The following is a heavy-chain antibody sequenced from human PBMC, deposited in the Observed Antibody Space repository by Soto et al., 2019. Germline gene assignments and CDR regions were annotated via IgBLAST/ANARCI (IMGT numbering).Heavy chain of an antibody. D-gene: IGHD6-13*01. V-gene: IGHV1-3*01. J-gene: IGHJ6*02. CDR1: GYTFTNYA. CDR3: ASEAIAAAGVYGMDV. CDR2: INAGNGNT. Sequence: ASVKVSCKASGYTFTNYAMHWVRQAPGQRLEWMGWINAGNGNTKYSQKFQGRVTITRDTSASTAYMELSSLRSEDTAVYYCASEAIAAAGVYGMDVWGQGTTVTVSS.